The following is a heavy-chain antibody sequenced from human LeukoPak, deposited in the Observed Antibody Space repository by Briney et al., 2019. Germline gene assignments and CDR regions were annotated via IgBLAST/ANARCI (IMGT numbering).Heavy chain of an antibody. Sequence: SVKVSCKASGYTFTSYGISWVRQAPGQGLEGMGWISAYNGNTNYAQKLQGRVTMTTDTSTSTAYMELRSLRSDDTAVYYCARDSLYYYDSSGYSLYWGQGTLVTVSS. J-gene: IGHJ4*02. CDR3: ARDSLYYYDSSGYSLY. CDR1: GYTFTSYG. CDR2: ISAYNGNT. D-gene: IGHD3-22*01. V-gene: IGHV1-18*01.